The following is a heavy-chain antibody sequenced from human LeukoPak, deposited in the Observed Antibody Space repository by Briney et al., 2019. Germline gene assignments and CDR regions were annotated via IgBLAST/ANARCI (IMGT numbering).Heavy chain of an antibody. J-gene: IGHJ4*02. Sequence: GASVKVSCKASGGTFSSYAISWVRQAPGQGLEWMGRIIPIFGTANYAQKFQGRVTITTDESTSTAYMELSSLRSEDTAVCYCARPAEDYDSSGNYLPLDYWGQGTLVTVSS. D-gene: IGHD3-22*01. CDR2: IIPIFGTA. CDR1: GGTFSSYA. V-gene: IGHV1-69*05. CDR3: ARPAEDYDSSGNYLPLDY.